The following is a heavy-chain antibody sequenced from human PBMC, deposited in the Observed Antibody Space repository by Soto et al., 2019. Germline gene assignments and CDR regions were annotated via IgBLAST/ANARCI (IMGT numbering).Heavy chain of an antibody. Sequence: GGSLRLSCAASGFTFSSYAMSWVRQAPGKGLEWVSAISGSGGSTYYADSVKGRFTISGDKSKNTLYLQMNSLRAEDTAVYYCAKYFLLFFGDVLGTPPFDYWGQGTLVTVSS. J-gene: IGHJ4*02. CDR2: ISGSGGST. CDR3: AKYFLLFFGDVLGTPPFDY. D-gene: IGHD3-3*01. V-gene: IGHV3-23*01. CDR1: GFTFSSYA.